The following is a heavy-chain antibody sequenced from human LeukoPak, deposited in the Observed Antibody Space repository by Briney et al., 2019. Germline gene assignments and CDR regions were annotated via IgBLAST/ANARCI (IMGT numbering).Heavy chain of an antibody. D-gene: IGHD3-10*01. CDR3: ARDYYGSGSFDY. J-gene: IGHJ4*02. V-gene: IGHV1-2*02. CDR2: INPNSGGT. CDR1: GHTFTGYY. Sequence: EASVKVSCKASGHTFTGYYMHGVRQAPGEGLEWMGWINPNSGGTNYAQKFQGRVTMTRDTSISTAYMELSRLRSDDTAVYYCARDYYGSGSFDYWGQGTLVTVSS.